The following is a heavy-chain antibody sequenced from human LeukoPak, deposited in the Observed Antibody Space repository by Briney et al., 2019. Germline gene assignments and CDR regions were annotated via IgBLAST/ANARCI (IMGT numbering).Heavy chain of an antibody. J-gene: IGHJ4*02. V-gene: IGHV3-23*01. D-gene: IGHD3-22*01. CDR3: AKDQRAHYYDSSGYYFPYYFDY. CDR1: GFTFSSYA. Sequence: GGSLRLSCAASGFTFSSYAMSWVRQAPGKGLEWVSAISGSGGSTYYADSVEGRFTISRDNSKNTLHLQMNSLRAEDTAVYYCAKDQRAHYYDSSGYYFPYYFDYWGQGTQVTVSS. CDR2: ISGSGGST.